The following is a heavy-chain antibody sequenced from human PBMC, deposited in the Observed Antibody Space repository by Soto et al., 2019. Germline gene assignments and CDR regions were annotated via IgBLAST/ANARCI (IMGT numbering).Heavy chain of an antibody. Sequence: TGGSLRLSCAASGFTVSSNYMSWVRQAPGKGLEWVSVIYSGGSTYYADSVKGRFTISRDNSKNTLYLQMNSLRAEDTAVYYCARGKESKGYYGMDVWGQGTTVTVSS. V-gene: IGHV3-66*01. CDR2: IYSGGST. CDR1: GFTVSSNY. J-gene: IGHJ6*02. CDR3: ARGKESKGYYGMDV.